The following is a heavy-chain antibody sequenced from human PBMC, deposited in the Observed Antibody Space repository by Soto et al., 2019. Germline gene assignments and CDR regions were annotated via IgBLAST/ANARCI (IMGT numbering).Heavy chain of an antibody. J-gene: IGHJ6*02. D-gene: IGHD2-2*01. CDR3: ARSGDIVVVPAASGMDV. CDR1: GYSFTSYW. CDR2: IYPGDSDT. Sequence: GESLKISCKGSGYSFTSYWIGWVRQMPGKGLEWMGIIYPGDSDTRYSPSFQGQVTISADKSISTAYLQWSSLKASDTAMYYCARSGDIVVVPAASGMDVWGQGTTVTVS. V-gene: IGHV5-51*01.